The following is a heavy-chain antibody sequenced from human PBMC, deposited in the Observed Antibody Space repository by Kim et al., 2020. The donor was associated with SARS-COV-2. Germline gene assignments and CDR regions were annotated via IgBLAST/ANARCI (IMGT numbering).Heavy chain of an antibody. CDR2: T. J-gene: IGHJ4*02. V-gene: IGHV4-34*01. CDR3: ARGQGGLWFGD. Sequence: TNYNPSLKSRGTISVDTAKNQFSLKLSSVTAADTAVYYCARGQGGLWFGDWGQGTLVTVSS. D-gene: IGHD3-10*01.